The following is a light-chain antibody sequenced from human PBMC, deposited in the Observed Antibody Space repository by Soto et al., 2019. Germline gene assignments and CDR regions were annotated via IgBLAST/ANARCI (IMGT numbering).Light chain of an antibody. CDR2: EVS. Sequence: QSALTQPASVSGSPGQSITISCTGTSSDVGGYNYVSWYQQHPGKAPKLMIYEVSNRPSGVSNRFSGSKSGNTASLTISGLHAEDEADYYCSSYTSSTFYVLGKGTKVTV. CDR3: SSYTSSTFYV. CDR1: SSDVGGYNY. J-gene: IGLJ1*01. V-gene: IGLV2-14*01.